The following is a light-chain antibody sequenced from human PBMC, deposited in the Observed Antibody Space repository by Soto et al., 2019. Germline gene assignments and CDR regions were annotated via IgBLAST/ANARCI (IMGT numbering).Light chain of an antibody. V-gene: IGKV3-15*01. CDR3: HVRFT. CDR1: QSASRE. Sequence: EMVLTQSPATLSVSPGERATLPCRASQSASREMAWYQQRPGQPPRPLIYGASNRATGVPARFSGSGSGTEFTLTISSLQPEDSAVYDCHVRFTFGQGTKLEIK. J-gene: IGKJ2*01. CDR2: GAS.